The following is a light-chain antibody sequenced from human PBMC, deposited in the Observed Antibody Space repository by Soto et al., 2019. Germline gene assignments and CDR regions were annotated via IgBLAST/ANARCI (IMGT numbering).Light chain of an antibody. Sequence: EIVLTQSPGTLSLSPGGRATLSCRASQSVSSSYLAWYQQKPGQAPRLLIYGASSRATGIPDRFSGSGSGTDFTLTISGLEPEDFAVYYCHQYGSSPLTFGGGTKVEFK. CDR3: HQYGSSPLT. CDR2: GAS. CDR1: QSVSSSY. V-gene: IGKV3-20*01. J-gene: IGKJ4*01.